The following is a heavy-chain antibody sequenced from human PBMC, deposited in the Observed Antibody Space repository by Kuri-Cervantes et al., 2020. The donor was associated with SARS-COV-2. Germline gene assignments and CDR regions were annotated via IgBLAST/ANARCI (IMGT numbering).Heavy chain of an antibody. J-gene: IGHJ6*02. CDR1: GYTFTSYY. CDR2: INPSGGST. D-gene: IGHD2-21*01. Sequence: ASVKVSCKASGYTFTSYYMHWVRQAPGQGLEWMGIINPSGGSTSYAQKFQGRVTMTRDTSTSTVYMELSSLRSEDTAVYYCARGGEGSPPRGRYGMDFWGQGTMVTVSS. V-gene: IGHV1-46*01. CDR3: ARGGEGSPPRGRYGMDF.